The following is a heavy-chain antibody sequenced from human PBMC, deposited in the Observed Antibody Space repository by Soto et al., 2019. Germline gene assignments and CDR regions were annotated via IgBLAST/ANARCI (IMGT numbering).Heavy chain of an antibody. Sequence: GASVKVSCKVSGSTFRIYAFIWVRQAPGPGLEWMGGIIPVFGTTNYAQKFPDRVTILGDKSSSTAYMDLSSLCSEDTSGYYCARVGEGIVVESGSILPAYHGMDVGGLGARVTVSS. CDR1: GSTFRIYA. CDR2: IIPVFGTT. V-gene: IGHV1-69*06. J-gene: IGHJ6*02. CDR3: ARVGEGIVVESGSILPAYHGMDV. D-gene: IGHD2-2*01.